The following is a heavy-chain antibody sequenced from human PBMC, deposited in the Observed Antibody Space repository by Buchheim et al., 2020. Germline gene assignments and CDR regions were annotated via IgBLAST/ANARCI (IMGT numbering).Heavy chain of an antibody. CDR3: ASTMAAPYYYYYGMDV. Sequence: EVQLVESGGGLVQPGGSLRLSCAASGFTFSSYWMSWVRQAPGKGLEWVANIKQDGSEKYYVDSVKGRFTISRDNAKNSPYLQMNSLRAEDTAVYYCASTMAAPYYYYYGMDVWGQGTT. CDR2: IKQDGSEK. J-gene: IGHJ6*02. D-gene: IGHD5-24*01. V-gene: IGHV3-7*01. CDR1: GFTFSSYW.